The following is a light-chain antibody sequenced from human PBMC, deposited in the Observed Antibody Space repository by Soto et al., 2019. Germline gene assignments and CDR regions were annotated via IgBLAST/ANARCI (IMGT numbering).Light chain of an antibody. CDR1: QSISSW. J-gene: IGKJ1*01. CDR3: QQYNSYST. V-gene: IGKV1-5*01. CDR2: DAS. Sequence: DIQMTQSPSTLSASVGDRITVTCRSSQSISSWLAWYQQKPGKAPKLLIYDASSLERGVPSRFSGSGCGTEFTLTISRLQPDDFASYYCQQYNSYSTFGQGTKVDIK.